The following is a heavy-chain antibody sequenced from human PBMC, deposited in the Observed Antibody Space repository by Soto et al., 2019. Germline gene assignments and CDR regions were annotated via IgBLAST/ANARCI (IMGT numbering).Heavy chain of an antibody. CDR2: LIPLFGTT. J-gene: IGHJ4*02. D-gene: IGHD7-27*01. V-gene: IGHV1-69*06. CDR1: GGTFSGHA. Sequence: QVQLVQSGAEVKKPGSSVKVSCEASGGTFSGHAISWMRQAPGQGPEWMGGLIPLFGTTQHAQNFQDRLTITADKSTSTAYMELTCLRFGDTALYYCARGPNWGSRFDSWGQGALVTVSS. CDR3: ARGPNWGSRFDS.